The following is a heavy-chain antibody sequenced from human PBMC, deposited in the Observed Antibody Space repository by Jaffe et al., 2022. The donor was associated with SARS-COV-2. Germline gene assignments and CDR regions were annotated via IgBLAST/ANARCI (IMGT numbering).Heavy chain of an antibody. D-gene: IGHD3-22*01. V-gene: IGHV3-33*01. CDR1: GFTFSSYG. Sequence: QVQLVESGGGVVQPGRSLRLSCAASGFTFSSYGMHWVRQAPGKGLEWVAVIWYDGSNKYYADSVKGRFTISRDNSKNTLYLQMNSLRAEDTAVYYCAREVITADPPYDYYYGMDVWGQGTTVTVSS. CDR2: IWYDGSNK. CDR3: AREVITADPPYDYYYGMDV. J-gene: IGHJ6*02.